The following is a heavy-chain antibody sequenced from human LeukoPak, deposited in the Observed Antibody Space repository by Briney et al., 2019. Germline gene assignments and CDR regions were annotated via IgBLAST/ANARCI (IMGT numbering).Heavy chain of an antibody. V-gene: IGHV3-33*01. Sequence: GGSLRLSCAASGFTFRSYGMHWVRQAPGKGLDWVASIWYDGVNRDYSASVKGRFTISRDNAKNSLYLQMNSLGAEDTAVYYCARDAQWLVPEGYFYYMDVWGKGTTVTVSS. D-gene: IGHD6-19*01. J-gene: IGHJ6*03. CDR3: ARDAQWLVPEGYFYYMDV. CDR2: IWYDGVNR. CDR1: GFTFRSYG.